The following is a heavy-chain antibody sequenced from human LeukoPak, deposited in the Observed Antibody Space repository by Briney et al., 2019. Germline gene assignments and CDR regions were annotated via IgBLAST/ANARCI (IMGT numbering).Heavy chain of an antibody. CDR3: ARAPPPYCGGDCYPGGFDY. D-gene: IGHD2-21*02. J-gene: IGHJ4*02. CDR2: ISGSGGST. V-gene: IGHV3-23*01. CDR1: EFTFSSYA. Sequence: GSLRLSCTASEFTFSSYAMSWVRQAPGKGLDWVSGISGSGGSTYYADSVKGRFTISRDNSKNTLYLQMNSLRAEDTAVYYCARAPPPYCGGDCYPGGFDYWGQGTLVTVSS.